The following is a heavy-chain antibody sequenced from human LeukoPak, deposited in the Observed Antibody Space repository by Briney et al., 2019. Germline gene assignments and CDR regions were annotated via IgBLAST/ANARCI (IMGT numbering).Heavy chain of an antibody. Sequence: GGSLRLSCVGSEFTFSSYNMNWVRQAPGKGLEWVSSISSNSKYIYYADSVKGRFTVSRDNAKNSLYLQMNSLRAEDTAVYYCEREPFWSGYFANLHFDYWGQGTLVTVSS. CDR2: ISSNSKYI. CDR3: EREPFWSGYFANLHFDY. D-gene: IGHD3-3*01. J-gene: IGHJ4*02. V-gene: IGHV3-21*01. CDR1: EFTFSSYN.